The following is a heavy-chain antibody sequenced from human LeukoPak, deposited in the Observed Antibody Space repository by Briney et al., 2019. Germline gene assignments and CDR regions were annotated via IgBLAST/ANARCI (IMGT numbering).Heavy chain of an antibody. D-gene: IGHD2-15*01. V-gene: IGHV4-39*01. Sequence: SETLSLTCNVSGGSISSSSYYWGWIRQPPGKGLEYIGSIYYSGITYYNPSLKSRVTISLDTSKNQFSLKLSSVTAADTAVYYCARKRFRWRVVAATPFPFDYWGQGTLVTVSS. J-gene: IGHJ4*02. CDR3: ARKRFRWRVVAATPFPFDY. CDR1: GGSISSSSYY. CDR2: IYYSGIT.